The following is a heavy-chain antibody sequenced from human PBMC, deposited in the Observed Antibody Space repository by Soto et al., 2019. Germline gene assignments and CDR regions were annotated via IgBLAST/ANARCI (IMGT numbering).Heavy chain of an antibody. CDR3: AKGGTYHIGDFDS. J-gene: IGHJ4*02. CDR2: IGARGSDT. CDR1: GFTFNIYT. Sequence: GGSLRLSCAASGFTFNIYTMSWVRQAPGKGLEWVSGIGARGSDTYFPDSVKGRLTISRDNAMDMVYLQMNSLRAEDTAVYFCAKGGTYHIGDFDSWGQGTLVTVSS. D-gene: IGHD5-12*01. V-gene: IGHV3-23*01.